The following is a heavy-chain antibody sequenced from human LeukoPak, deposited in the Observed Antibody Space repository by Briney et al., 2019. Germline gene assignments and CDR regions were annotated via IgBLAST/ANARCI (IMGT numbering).Heavy chain of an antibody. D-gene: IGHD6-19*01. CDR2: IKQDGSEK. V-gene: IGHV3-7*01. J-gene: IGHJ4*02. Sequence: PGGSLRLSCAASGFTFSNYWMSWVRQAPGKGLEWVANIKQDGSEKYYVDSVKGRFTISRDNAKNSLYLQMNSLRAEDTAVYYCARDPVIAVAGTDYWGQGTLVTVSS. CDR3: ARDPVIAVAGTDY. CDR1: GFTFSNYW.